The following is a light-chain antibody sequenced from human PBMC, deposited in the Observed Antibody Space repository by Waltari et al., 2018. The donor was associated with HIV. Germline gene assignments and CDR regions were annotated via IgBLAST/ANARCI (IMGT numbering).Light chain of an antibody. CDR1: QSISDW. Sequence: DIQMTQSPSTLSASVGDRVTITCRTSQSISDWLDWFQQKPGKAHKLLIYEASNLQSGVPSRFSGSGSGTEFTLTISSLQPDDFATYDCQQYDTYPWTFGQGTEVEIK. CDR3: QQYDTYPWT. CDR2: EAS. V-gene: IGKV1-5*03. J-gene: IGKJ1*01.